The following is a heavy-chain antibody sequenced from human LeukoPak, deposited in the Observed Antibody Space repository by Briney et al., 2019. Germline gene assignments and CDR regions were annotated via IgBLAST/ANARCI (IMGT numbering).Heavy chain of an antibody. CDR1: GFTFSSYS. CDR3: ARAPFGGSWYPEWFDP. CDR2: ISSSSSTI. V-gene: IGHV3-48*04. D-gene: IGHD6-13*01. Sequence: GGSLRLSCAVSGFTFSSYSMNWVRQAPGKGLEWVSYISSSSSTIYYADSVKGRFTISRDNAKNSLYLQMNSLRAEDTAVYYCARAPFGGSWYPEWFDPWGQGTLVTVSS. J-gene: IGHJ5*02.